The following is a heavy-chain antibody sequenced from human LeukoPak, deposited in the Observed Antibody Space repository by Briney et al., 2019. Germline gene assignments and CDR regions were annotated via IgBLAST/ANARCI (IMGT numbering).Heavy chain of an antibody. Sequence: GGSLRLSCAASGFTFSSYGMHWVRQAPGKGLEWVAFIRYEGSNKYYADSVKGRFTISRDNSKNTLYLQMNSLRAEDTAVYYCARGRDGYNYHYGMDVWGQGTTVTVS. V-gene: IGHV3-30*02. D-gene: IGHD5-24*01. CDR2: IRYEGSNK. CDR1: GFTFSSYG. CDR3: ARGRDGYNYHYGMDV. J-gene: IGHJ6*02.